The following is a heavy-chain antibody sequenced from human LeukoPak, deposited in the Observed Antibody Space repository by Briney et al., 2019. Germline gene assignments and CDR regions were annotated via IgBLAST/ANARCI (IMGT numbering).Heavy chain of an antibody. CDR2: ISGGSSTI. D-gene: IGHD5-18*01. J-gene: IGHJ4*02. CDR1: GFTFSTYS. CDR3: ARGYSYGFNY. V-gene: IGHV3-48*02. Sequence: GGSLRLSCAASGFTFSTYSMNWVRQPPGKGLEWVSYISGGSSTIYYADSVKGRFTISRDNAKNSLYLQMNSLRDEDTAVYYCARGYSYGFNYWGQGTLVTVSS.